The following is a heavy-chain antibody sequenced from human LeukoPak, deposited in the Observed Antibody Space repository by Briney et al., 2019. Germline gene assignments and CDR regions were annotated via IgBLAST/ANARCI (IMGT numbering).Heavy chain of an antibody. J-gene: IGHJ6*02. CDR1: GGSISSYY. CDR2: IYTSGST. Sequence: SETLSLTCTVAGGSISSYYWSWIRQPAGKGLEWLGRIYTSGSTNYNHSFKSRVTMSVDTSKTQFYLKLSSVTAADTAVYSCARAHSSSWPHYYYYSYGMDVWGQGTTVTVSS. CDR3: ARAHSSSWPHYYYYSYGMDV. V-gene: IGHV4-4*07. D-gene: IGHD6-13*01.